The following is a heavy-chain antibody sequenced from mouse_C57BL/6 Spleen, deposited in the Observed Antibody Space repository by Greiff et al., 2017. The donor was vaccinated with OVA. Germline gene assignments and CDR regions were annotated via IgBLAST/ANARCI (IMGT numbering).Heavy chain of an antibody. CDR2: LDPSDSYT. Sequence: QVQLQQPGAELVMPGASVKLSCKASGYTFTSYWMHWVKQRPGQGLEWIGELDPSDSYTNYNQKFKGKSTLTVDKSSSTAYMQLSSLTSEDSAVYYCAYDADGGPFAYWGQGTLVTVSA. CDR1: GYTFTSYW. V-gene: IGHV1-69*01. D-gene: IGHD2-3*01. CDR3: AYDADGGPFAY. J-gene: IGHJ3*01.